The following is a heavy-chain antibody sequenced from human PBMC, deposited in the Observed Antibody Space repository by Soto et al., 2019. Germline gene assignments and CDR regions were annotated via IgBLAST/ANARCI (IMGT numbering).Heavy chain of an antibody. V-gene: IGHV1-69*13. D-gene: IGHD3-16*01. CDR1: GGLFSSFA. Sequence: SVKVSCKDSGGLFSSFAISWVRQAPGQGLEWLGGIIPVFGTTNYAEKFQDRVTITADESTNTAYMELTSLTSGDTAMYYCARGGGPYVWFNEFWGQGTQVTVSS. J-gene: IGHJ4*02. CDR2: IIPVFGTT. CDR3: ARGGGPYVWFNEF.